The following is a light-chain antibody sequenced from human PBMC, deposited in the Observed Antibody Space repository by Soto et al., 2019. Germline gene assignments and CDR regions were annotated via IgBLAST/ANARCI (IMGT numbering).Light chain of an antibody. Sequence: QSALTQPRSVSGSPGQSVTISCTGTSSDVGGYNYVSWYQQHPGKAPKLLIYDVSKRPSGVPDRFSGSKSGNTASLTISGLQAEDEADYYCCSYAGSYSLVFGGGTKPHRP. J-gene: IGLJ2*01. CDR3: CSYAGSYSLV. CDR1: SSDVGGYNY. CDR2: DVS. V-gene: IGLV2-11*01.